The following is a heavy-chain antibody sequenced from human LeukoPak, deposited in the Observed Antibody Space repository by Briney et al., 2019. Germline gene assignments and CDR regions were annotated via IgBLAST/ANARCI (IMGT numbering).Heavy chain of an antibody. CDR2: INSDGSST. J-gene: IGHJ6*04. D-gene: IGHD3-9*01. V-gene: IGHV3-74*01. Sequence: GGSLRLSCAASGFTFSSYWMHWARQAPGKGLVWVSRINSDGSSTSYADSVKGRFTISRDNAKNTLYLQMNSLRAEDTAVYYCARGDDILTAYYYYYGMDVWGKGTTVTVSS. CDR1: GFTFSSYW. CDR3: ARGDDILTAYYYYYGMDV.